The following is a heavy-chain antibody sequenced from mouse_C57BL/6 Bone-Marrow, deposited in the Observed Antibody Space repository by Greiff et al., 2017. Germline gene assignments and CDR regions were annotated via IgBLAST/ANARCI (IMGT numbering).Heavy chain of an antibody. D-gene: IGHD1-1*01. CDR2: ISSGGDYI. V-gene: IGHV5-9-1*02. CDR1: GFTFSSYA. CDR3: TRVYYGSSYDYAMDY. Sequence: EVQGVESGEGLVKPGGSLKLSCAASGFTFSSYAMSWVRQTPEKRLEWVAYISSGGDYIYYADTVKGRFTISRDNARNTLYLQMSSLKSEDTAMYYCTRVYYGSSYDYAMDYWGQGTSVTVSS. J-gene: IGHJ4*01.